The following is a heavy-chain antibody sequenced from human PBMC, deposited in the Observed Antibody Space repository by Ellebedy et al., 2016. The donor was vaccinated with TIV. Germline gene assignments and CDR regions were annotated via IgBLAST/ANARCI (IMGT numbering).Heavy chain of an antibody. CDR1: GGSISSYY. CDR3: ARDGAKGGANGFNF. CDR2: IYYSGST. D-gene: IGHD1-26*01. V-gene: IGHV4-59*01. Sequence: GSLRLSCTVSGGSISSYYWSWIRQPPGKGLEWIGYIYYSGSTNYNPSLKSRVSISVDTSKNQFSLRLSSVTAADTAVYYCARDGAKGGANGFNFWGQGTLVTVSS. J-gene: IGHJ4*02.